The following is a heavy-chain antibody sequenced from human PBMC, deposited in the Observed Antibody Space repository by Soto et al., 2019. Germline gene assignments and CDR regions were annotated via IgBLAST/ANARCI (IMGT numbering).Heavy chain of an antibody. Sequence: QVQLVQSGAEVKKHGASVKVSCKASGYTFTGYYMHWVRQAPGQGLEWMGWINPNSGGTNYAQKFQGWVTMTRDTSISTAXMELSRLRSDXTAVYYXARXGYSSGPENFDYWGQGTLVTVSS. CDR2: INPNSGGT. J-gene: IGHJ4*02. V-gene: IGHV1-2*04. D-gene: IGHD6-25*01. CDR1: GYTFTGYY. CDR3: ARXGYSSGPENFDY.